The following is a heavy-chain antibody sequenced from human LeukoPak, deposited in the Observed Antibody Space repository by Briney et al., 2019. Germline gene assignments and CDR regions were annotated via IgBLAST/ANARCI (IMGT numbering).Heavy chain of an antibody. V-gene: IGHV1-18*01. D-gene: IGHD6-13*01. CDR3: ARDPEYSSSWYVRWYFQH. CDR2: ISAYNGNT. J-gene: IGHJ1*01. CDR1: GYTFTSHG. Sequence: GASVKVSCKASGYTFTSHGISWVRQAPGQGLEWMGWISAYNGNTNYAQKLQGRVTMTTDTSTSTAHMELRSLRSDDTAVYYCARDPEYSSSWYVRWYFQHWGQGTLVTVSS.